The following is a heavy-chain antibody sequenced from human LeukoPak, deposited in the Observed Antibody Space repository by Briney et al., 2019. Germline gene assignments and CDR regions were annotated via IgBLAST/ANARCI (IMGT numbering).Heavy chain of an antibody. Sequence: GGSLRLSCAASGFTFSSYGMHWVRQAPGKGLEWVAVIWYDGSNKYYADSVKGRFTISRDNSKNTLYLQMNSLRAEDTAVYYCAKDRGYGEHEPFESWGQGSLVTVSS. CDR2: IWYDGSNK. V-gene: IGHV3-33*06. D-gene: IGHD4/OR15-4a*01. CDR1: GFTFSSYG. J-gene: IGHJ4*02. CDR3: AKDRGYGEHEPFES.